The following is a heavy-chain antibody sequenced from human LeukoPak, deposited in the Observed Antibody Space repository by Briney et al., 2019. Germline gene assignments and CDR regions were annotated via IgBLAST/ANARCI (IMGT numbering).Heavy chain of an antibody. V-gene: IGHV4-30-4*07. J-gene: IGHJ4*02. CDR1: GGSISSGDYS. CDR3: ARVLYSSGWVFDY. CDR2: IYYSGST. D-gene: IGHD6-19*01. Sequence: PSETLSLTCAVSGGSISSGDYSWSWIRQPPGKGLEWIGYIYYSGSTYYNPSLKSRVTISVDTSKNQFSLKLSSATAADTAVYYCARVLYSSGWVFDYWGQGTLVTVS.